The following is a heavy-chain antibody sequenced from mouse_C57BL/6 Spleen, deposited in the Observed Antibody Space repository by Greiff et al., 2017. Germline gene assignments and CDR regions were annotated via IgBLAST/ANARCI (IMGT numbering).Heavy chain of an antibody. CDR3: KRDGYYPFFDY. CDR2: IDPETGGT. D-gene: IGHD2-3*01. CDR1: GYTFTDYE. Sequence: QVQLQQSGAELVRPGASVTLSCKASGYTFTDYEMHWVKQTPVHGLEWIGAIDPETGGTAYNQKFKGKAILTADKSSSTAYMELRSLTSEDSAVYYCKRDGYYPFFDYWGQGTTLTVSS. J-gene: IGHJ2*01. V-gene: IGHV1-15*01.